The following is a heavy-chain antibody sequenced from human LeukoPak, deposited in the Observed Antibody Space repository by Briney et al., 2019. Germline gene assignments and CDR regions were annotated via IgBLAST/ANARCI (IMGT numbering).Heavy chain of an antibody. CDR1: GFTFRRYA. V-gene: IGHV3-23*01. CDR2: IRGCWSGI. Sequence: GVSLRLSCGACGFTFRRYAVMWVRRAPGRALEWVSCIRGCWSGIFYGHSGRGRFPIPRDISKNTLYLQVNTLSGEDAAVYYCVIGSYLQHLGQGTLLTVCS. CDR3: VIGSYLQH. J-gene: IGHJ1*01.